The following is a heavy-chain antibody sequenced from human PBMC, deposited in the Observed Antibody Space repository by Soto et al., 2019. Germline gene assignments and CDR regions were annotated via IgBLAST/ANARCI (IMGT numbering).Heavy chain of an antibody. CDR1: GFTFDDYA. J-gene: IGHJ6*02. Sequence: EVQLLESGGGSVQPGGSLRLSCAASGFTFDDYAMHWVRQAPGKGLEWVSLISWDGGSTYYADSVKGRFTISRDNSKNSLYLQMNSLRAEDTALYYCAKATYSRTSFYYYGMDVWGQGTTVTVSS. CDR2: ISWDGGST. CDR3: AKATYSRTSFYYYGMDV. V-gene: IGHV3-43D*04. D-gene: IGHD4-4*01.